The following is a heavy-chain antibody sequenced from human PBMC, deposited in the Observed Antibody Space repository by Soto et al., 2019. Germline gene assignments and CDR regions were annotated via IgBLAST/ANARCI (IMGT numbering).Heavy chain of an antibody. CDR2: IKSRADGGTT. V-gene: IGHV3-15*01. J-gene: IGHJ4*02. Sequence: EVQLVESGGGLVKPGGSLRLSCAASGFTFSNAWMNWVRQAPGKGLEWVGRIKSRADGGTTEYAAPVKGRFTISRDDSKNMLYLQMNSLTTEDTAIYYCATDQSTVTNHFDYWGQGTMVTVSS. CDR1: GFTFSNAW. CDR3: ATDQSTVTNHFDY. D-gene: IGHD4-17*01.